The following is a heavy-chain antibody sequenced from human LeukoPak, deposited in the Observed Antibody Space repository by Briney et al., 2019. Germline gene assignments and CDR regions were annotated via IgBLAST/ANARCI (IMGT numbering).Heavy chain of an antibody. Sequence: PSETLSLTCTVFGHSTNSRSYCWIWIRQPAGKRPEWSGRIYRSGTTNYNPSLKSRVTISLHTSQNHFSLNLTSSTAADTAVYYGTLESVNLTTRGTYDIWGRGTLVTVSS. CDR2: IYRSGTT. V-gene: IGHV4-61*02. D-gene: IGHD3-16*01. CDR3: TLESVNLTTRGTYDI. CDR1: GHSTNSRSYC. J-gene: IGHJ3*02.